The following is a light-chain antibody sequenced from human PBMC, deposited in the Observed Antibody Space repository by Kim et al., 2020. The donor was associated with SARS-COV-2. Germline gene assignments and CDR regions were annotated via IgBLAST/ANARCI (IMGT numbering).Light chain of an antibody. CDR2: DKD. V-gene: IGLV3-19*02. Sequence: SSELTQDPAVSVALGQTVRITCQGDSLRSYYASWYQQKPGQAPVGVIYDKDNRPSGIPDRFSGSSSGNTASLTITGAQAEDEADYYCQSWDSSGHHVIFGRGTQLTVL. CDR1: SLRSYY. J-gene: IGLJ2*01. CDR3: QSWDSSGHHVI.